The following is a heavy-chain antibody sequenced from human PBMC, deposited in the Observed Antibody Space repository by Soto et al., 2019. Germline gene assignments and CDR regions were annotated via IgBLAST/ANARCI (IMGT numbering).Heavy chain of an antibody. CDR2: IYWDDDK. CDR1: GFSLNTRGVG. D-gene: IGHD6-19*01. CDR3: AHDSTDWFGFDY. V-gene: IGHV2-5*02. J-gene: IGHJ4*02. Sequence: ESGPTLVNPTQTLTLTCTFSGFSLNTRGVGVGWIRQPPGKALEWLALIYWDDDKRYSPSLKNRLAITKDTSKNQIVLTMTNMDPVDTATYYCAHDSTDWFGFDYWGQGIVVTVSS.